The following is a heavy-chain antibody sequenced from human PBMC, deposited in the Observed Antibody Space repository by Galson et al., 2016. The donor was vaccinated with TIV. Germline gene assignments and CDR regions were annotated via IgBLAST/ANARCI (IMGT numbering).Heavy chain of an antibody. V-gene: IGHV3-30*02. J-gene: IGHJ4*02. D-gene: IGHD1-26*01. Sequence: SLRLSCAASGFTFSAYGMHWVRQAPGKGLEWMTFIHYDGTTDYYTDSVKGRFTISRDYGKNSVYQQMSSLRVDDTAVYYCARDVVGATFDRWGQGTLVIVSS. CDR1: GFTFSAYG. CDR3: ARDVVGATFDR. CDR2: IHYDGTTD.